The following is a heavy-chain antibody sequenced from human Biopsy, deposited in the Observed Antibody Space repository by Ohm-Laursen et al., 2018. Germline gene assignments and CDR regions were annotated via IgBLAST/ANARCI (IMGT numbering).Heavy chain of an antibody. CDR1: GNTFATYH. V-gene: IGHV1-46*01. CDR2: ISPSGATT. D-gene: IGHD5-24*01. J-gene: IGHJ6*02. Sequence: GASVKVSCKSSGNTFATYHIHWVRQAPGQGLEWMGVISPSGATTSFSQKFQGRITMTRDTSTGTVYTDLNSLGSEDTAVYYCARAGVGSDGTDSYYYGMDVWGPGTTVTVSS. CDR3: ARAGVGSDGTDSYYYGMDV.